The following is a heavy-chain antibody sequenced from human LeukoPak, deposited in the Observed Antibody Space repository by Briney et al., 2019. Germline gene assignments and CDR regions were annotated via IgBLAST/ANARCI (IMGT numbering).Heavy chain of an antibody. CDR3: ASRKLGNDY. D-gene: IGHD7-27*01. CDR2: IYYAGT. CDR1: GGSVTDYY. Sequence: PSETLSLTCTVSGGSVTDYYWSWIRQSPGKGLEWIGYIYYAGTSYNPSLKSRVTISADTSKNQFSLKLISVTAADTAVYYCASRKLGNDYWGQGTLVTVSS. J-gene: IGHJ4*02. V-gene: IGHV4-59*02.